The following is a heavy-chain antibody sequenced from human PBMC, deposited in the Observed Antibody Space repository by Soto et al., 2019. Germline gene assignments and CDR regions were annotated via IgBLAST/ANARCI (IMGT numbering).Heavy chain of an antibody. CDR1: GYTFTSYA. CDR3: ARVVAVAGPFDY. Sequence: GASVKVSCKASGYTFTSYAMHWVRQPPGQRLEWMGWINAGNGNTKYSQKFQGRVTITRDTSASTAYMELSSLRSEDTAVYYCARVVAVAGPFDYWGQGTLVTVSS. D-gene: IGHD6-19*01. J-gene: IGHJ4*02. V-gene: IGHV1-3*01. CDR2: INAGNGNT.